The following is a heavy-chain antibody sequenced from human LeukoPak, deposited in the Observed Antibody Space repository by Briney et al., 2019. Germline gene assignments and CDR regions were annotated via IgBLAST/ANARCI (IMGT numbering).Heavy chain of an antibody. CDR1: GFTFSSYS. CDR2: TYSTGST. CDR3: ARTRGIADFDF. V-gene: IGHV3-66*01. Sequence: PGGSLRLSCAASGFTFSSYSMNWVRQAPGKGLEWVSVTYSTGSTFYADPVKGRFTTSRDNSKNTLYLQMKSLRAEDTAVYYCARTRGIADFDFWGQGTLVTVSS. J-gene: IGHJ4*01.